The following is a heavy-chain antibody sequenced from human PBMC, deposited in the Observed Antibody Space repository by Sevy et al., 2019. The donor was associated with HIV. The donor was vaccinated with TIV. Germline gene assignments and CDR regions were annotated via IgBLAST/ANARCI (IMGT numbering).Heavy chain of an antibody. V-gene: IGHV3-30*04. J-gene: IGHJ5*02. D-gene: IGHD4-17*01. Sequence: GGSLRLSCAASGFTFSSYAMHWVRQAPGKGLEWVAVISYDGSNKYYADSVKGRFTISRDNSKNTLYLQMNSLRAEDTAVYYCAIGKATVVTPGVSWFDPWGQGTLVTVSS. CDR2: ISYDGSNK. CDR1: GFTFSSYA. CDR3: AIGKATVVTPGVSWFDP.